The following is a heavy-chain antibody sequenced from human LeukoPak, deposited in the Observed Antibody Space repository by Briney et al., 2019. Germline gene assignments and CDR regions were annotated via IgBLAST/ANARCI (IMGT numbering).Heavy chain of an antibody. V-gene: IGHV1-2*02. CDR3: ARDPDCSGGSCYSEDWFDP. D-gene: IGHD2-15*01. Sequence: GTNYAQKFQGRVTMTRDTSISTAYMELSRLRSDDTAVYYCARDPDCSGGSCYSEDWFDPWGQGTLVTVSS. J-gene: IGHJ5*02. CDR2: GT.